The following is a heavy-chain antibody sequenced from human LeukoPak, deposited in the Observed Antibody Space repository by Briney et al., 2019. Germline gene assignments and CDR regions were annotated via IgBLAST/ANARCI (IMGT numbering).Heavy chain of an antibody. CDR1: GYSFISYY. CDR3: ARGGGYSYAYWFDP. J-gene: IGHJ5*02. CDR2: INPSGGSP. Sequence: ASVKVSCKASGYSFISYYIHWVRQAPGQGLEWMGIINPSGGSPSSAQKFQGRVNMTRDTSTSTVYMELSSLRSEDTAVYYCARGGGYSYAYWFDPWGQGTLVTVSS. D-gene: IGHD5-18*01. V-gene: IGHV1-46*01.